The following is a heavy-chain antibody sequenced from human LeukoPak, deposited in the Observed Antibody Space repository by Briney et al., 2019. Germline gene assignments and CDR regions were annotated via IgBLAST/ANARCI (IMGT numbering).Heavy chain of an antibody. D-gene: IGHD3-16*02. Sequence: GGSLRLSCAASGFSFSTYAMSWVRQAPGKGLEWVSGVNGSGGSTSYADSVKGRFTIFRDNSKNTVYLQMNSLRVEDTAVYYCAKSLYGGCDYWGQGTVVTVSS. CDR2: VNGSGGST. CDR3: AKSLYGGCDY. CDR1: GFSFSTYA. V-gene: IGHV3-23*01. J-gene: IGHJ4*02.